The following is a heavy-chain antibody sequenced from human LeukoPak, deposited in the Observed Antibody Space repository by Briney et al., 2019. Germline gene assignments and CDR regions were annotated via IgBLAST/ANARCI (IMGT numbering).Heavy chain of an antibody. D-gene: IGHD2-15*01. CDR2: VYTTGKT. Sequence: SETLSLTCAVSGGSLTNYFWSWIRQPAGKGLEWIGRVYTTGKTNYNPSLESRVTMSVDTSKNQFSLEVNSVTAADTAVHYCARGGGTGGKFDSWGQGTLVTVSS. J-gene: IGHJ4*02. CDR3: ARGGGTGGKFDS. V-gene: IGHV4-4*07. CDR1: GGSLTNYF.